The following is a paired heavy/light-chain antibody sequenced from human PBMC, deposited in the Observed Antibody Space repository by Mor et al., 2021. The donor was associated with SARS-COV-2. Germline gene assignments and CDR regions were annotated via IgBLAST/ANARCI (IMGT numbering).Heavy chain of an antibody. D-gene: IGHD5-12*01. V-gene: IGHV3-23*01. J-gene: IGHJ5*02. CDR1: KIDIGNSA. Sequence: EVQLLESGGGLVPPGGSLRLSCTSSKIDIGNSAMSWVRQAPGKGLEWVSSITATGRSTFYPDSLRGRFTISRDKSNNTLFLQMDSLRADDTAVYYCAKDLSSEYDFVFDTWGQGTRVTVSS. CDR2: ITATGRST. CDR3: AKDLSSEYDFVFDT.
Light chain of an antibody. CDR1: QTVKKY. CDR2: DTS. V-gene: IGKV3-11*01. Sequence: EIVLTQSPATLSLSPGERATLSCRASQTVKKYLAWYQQRPGQAPRLLIYDTSIRATGIPDRFSGSGFGTDFTLTISSVEPEDSAVYFCQQRSSWPPLTFGGGTKVELK. CDR3: QQRSSWPPLT. J-gene: IGKJ4*01.